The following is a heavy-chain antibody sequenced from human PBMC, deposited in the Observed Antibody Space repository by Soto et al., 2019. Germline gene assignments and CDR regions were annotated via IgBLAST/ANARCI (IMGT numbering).Heavy chain of an antibody. V-gene: IGHV1-18*01. D-gene: IGHD2-2*01. J-gene: IGHJ4*02. Sequence: ASVKVSCKASGYTFTSYGISWVRQAPGQGLEWMGWISAYNGNTNYAQKLQGRVTMTTDTSTSTAYMELRSLRSDDTAVYYCARDYGSYQLLCRECKDGDYWGQGTLVTVSS. CDR1: GYTFTSYG. CDR3: ARDYGSYQLLCRECKDGDY. CDR2: ISAYNGNT.